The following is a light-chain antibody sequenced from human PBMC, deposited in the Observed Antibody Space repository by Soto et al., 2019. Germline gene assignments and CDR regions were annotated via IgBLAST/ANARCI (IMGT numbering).Light chain of an antibody. Sequence: EIVITQSPATLSVSPGERATLSCRASQSVSSNLAWYQQKPGQAPRLLIYGASTRATGIPARFSGSGSGTEFTLTISSLQSEDFAVYYCQQYNNGPTFGQGTKVDIK. V-gene: IGKV3-15*01. CDR1: QSVSSN. CDR3: QQYNNGPT. CDR2: GAS. J-gene: IGKJ1*01.